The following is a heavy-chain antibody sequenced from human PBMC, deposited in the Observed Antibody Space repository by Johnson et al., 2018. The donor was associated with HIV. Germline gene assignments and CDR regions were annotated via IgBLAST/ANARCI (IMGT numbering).Heavy chain of an antibody. Sequence: VQLVESGGGLVQPGGSLRLSCAASGFTFSNYDMHWVRQATGKGLEWVSAIGTAGDTYYPGSVKGRFTISRDNAKNSLYLQMNSLRAEDTAVYYCASYSSSDAFDIWGQGTMVTVSS. CDR2: IGTAGDT. CDR3: ASYSSSDAFDI. CDR1: GFTFSNYD. D-gene: IGHD6-6*01. J-gene: IGHJ3*02. V-gene: IGHV3-13*01.